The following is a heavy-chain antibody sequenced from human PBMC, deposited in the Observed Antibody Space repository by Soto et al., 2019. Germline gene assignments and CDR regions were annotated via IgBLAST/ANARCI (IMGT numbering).Heavy chain of an antibody. CDR1: GGSISSYY. V-gene: IGHV4-59*01. CDR2: IYYSGST. Sequence: SETLSLTCTVSGGSISSYYWSWIRQPPGKGLEWIGYIYYSGSTNSNPSLKSRVTISVDTSKNQFSLKLSSVTAADTAVYYCARLRDRRNARDYWGQGTLVTVSS. CDR3: ARLRDRRNARDY. J-gene: IGHJ4*02.